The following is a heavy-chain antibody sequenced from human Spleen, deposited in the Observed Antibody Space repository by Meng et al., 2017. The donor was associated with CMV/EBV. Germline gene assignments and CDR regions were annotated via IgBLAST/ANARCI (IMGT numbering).Heavy chain of an antibody. Sequence: SETLSLTCTVSGYSISSGYYWGWIRQPPGKGLEWIGSIYHSGSTYYNPSLKSRVTISVDTSKNQFSLKLSSVTAADTAVYYCARDTKERLLLRGNLGGIDYWGQGTLVTVSS. D-gene: IGHD3-22*01. CDR2: IYHSGST. V-gene: IGHV4-38-2*02. CDR3: ARDTKERLLLRGNLGGIDY. CDR1: GYSISSGYY. J-gene: IGHJ4*02.